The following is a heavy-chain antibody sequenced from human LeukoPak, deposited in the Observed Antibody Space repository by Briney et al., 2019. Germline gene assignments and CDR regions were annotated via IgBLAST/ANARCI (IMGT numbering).Heavy chain of an antibody. CDR1: GGSISSSSYY. Sequence: SETLSLTCTVSGGSISSSSYYWGWIRQPPGKGLEWIGYIYYSGSTNYNPSLKSRVTISVDTSKNQFSLKLSSVTAADTAVYYCARGYYYDDAFDIWGQGTMVTVSS. CDR3: ARGYYYDDAFDI. D-gene: IGHD2/OR15-2a*01. CDR2: IYYSGST. J-gene: IGHJ3*02. V-gene: IGHV4-61*05.